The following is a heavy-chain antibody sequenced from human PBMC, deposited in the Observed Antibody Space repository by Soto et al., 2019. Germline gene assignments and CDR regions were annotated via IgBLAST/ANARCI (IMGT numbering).Heavy chain of an antibody. CDR3: ATHDFFCCSGGSCAFDY. D-gene: IGHD2-15*01. CDR1: GGSISSYY. Sequence: SETLSLTCTVSGGSISSYYWSWIRQPPGKGLEWIGYIYYSGSTNYNPSLKSRVTISVDTSKNQFSLKLSSVTAADTAMYYCATHDFFCCSGGSCAFDYWGQGTLVTVSS. V-gene: IGHV4-59*01. CDR2: IYYSGST. J-gene: IGHJ4*02.